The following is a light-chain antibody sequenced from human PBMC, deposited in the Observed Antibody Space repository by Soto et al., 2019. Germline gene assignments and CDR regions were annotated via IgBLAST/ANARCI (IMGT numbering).Light chain of an antibody. CDR3: QHYGSSPRT. V-gene: IGKV3-20*01. CDR2: GAS. CDR1: QSVSSY. Sequence: EIVLTQSPATLSLSPGERATLSCRASQSVSSYLAWYQQKPGQAPRLLIYGASSRATGIPDRFSGSGSGTDFTLTIGRLEPEDFAVYYCQHYGSSPRTFGQGTKV. J-gene: IGKJ1*01.